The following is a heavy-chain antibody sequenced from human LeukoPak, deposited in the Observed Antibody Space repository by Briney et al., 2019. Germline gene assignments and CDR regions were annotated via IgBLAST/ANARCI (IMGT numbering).Heavy chain of an antibody. D-gene: IGHD3-10*01. J-gene: IGHJ4*02. Sequence: SVKVSCKASRVTLINHSIHWVRQAPGQGLEWVGWTVPVFATTAYAQKFQGRVTITADESTSTVHMELSSLTSEDTAVYYCARPYGSGNYINLGLDFWGQGTLVTVSA. V-gene: IGHV1-69*13. CDR2: TVPVFATT. CDR1: RVTLINHS. CDR3: ARPYGSGNYINLGLDF.